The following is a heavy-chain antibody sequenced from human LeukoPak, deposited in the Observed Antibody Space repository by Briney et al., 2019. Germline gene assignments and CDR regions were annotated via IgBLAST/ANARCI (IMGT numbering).Heavy chain of an antibody. V-gene: IGHV4-61*02. CDR1: GGSISSGSYY. J-gene: IGHJ2*01. Sequence: SETLSLTCTVSGGSISSGSYYWSWIRQPAGKGLEWIGRIYTSGSTNYNPSLESRVTISVDTSKNQFSLKLSSVTAADTAVYYCARDYPYWYFDLWGRGTLVTVSS. CDR3: ARDYPYWYFDL. D-gene: IGHD3-16*02. CDR2: IYTSGST.